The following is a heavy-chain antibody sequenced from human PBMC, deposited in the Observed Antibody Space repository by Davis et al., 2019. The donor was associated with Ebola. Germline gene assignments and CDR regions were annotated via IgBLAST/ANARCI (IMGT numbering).Heavy chain of an antibody. CDR3: ASVYCGGDCYGMAFDI. J-gene: IGHJ3*02. Sequence: ASVKVSCKSSGYTFIGYYMHWVRQAPGQGLEWMGWINPNSGDTNYVQKFQGRVTMTRDTSISTAYMELSRLRSDDTALYYCASVYCGGDCYGMAFDIWGQGTMVTVSS. D-gene: IGHD2-21*01. CDR1: GYTFIGYY. CDR2: INPNSGDT. V-gene: IGHV1-2*02.